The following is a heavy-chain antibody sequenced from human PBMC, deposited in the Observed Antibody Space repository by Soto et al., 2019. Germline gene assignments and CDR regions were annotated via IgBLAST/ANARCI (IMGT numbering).Heavy chain of an antibody. V-gene: IGHV3-33*01. Sequence: QVQLVEPGGGVVQPGRSLRLSCAASGFTFSSYGMHWVRQAPGKGLEWVAVIWYDGSNKYYADSVKGRFTISRDNSKNTLYLQMNSLRAEDSAVYYCARRDYDILTGYYMFDAFDIWGQGTMVTVSS. D-gene: IGHD3-9*01. CDR1: GFTFSSYG. CDR2: IWYDGSNK. CDR3: ARRDYDILTGYYMFDAFDI. J-gene: IGHJ3*02.